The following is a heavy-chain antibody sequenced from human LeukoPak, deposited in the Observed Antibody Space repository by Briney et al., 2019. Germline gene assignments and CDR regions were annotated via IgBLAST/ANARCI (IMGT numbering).Heavy chain of an antibody. CDR1: GFTFRSYE. D-gene: IGHD6-19*01. CDR2: IRSSGTKI. CDR3: ARDKGDNSGWHC. V-gene: IGHV3-48*03. J-gene: IGHJ4*02. Sequence: GGSLRLSCAASGFTFRSYEMNWVRQAPGKGLEWVSHIRSSGTKIHSADSVKGRFTMSRDNAENSLYLQMSSLRAEDTAVYYCARDKGDNSGWHCWGQPIPVTASS.